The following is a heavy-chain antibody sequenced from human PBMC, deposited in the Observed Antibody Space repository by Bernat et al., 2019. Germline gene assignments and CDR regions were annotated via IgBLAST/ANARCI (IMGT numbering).Heavy chain of an antibody. CDR1: GDSVSSDSAA. CDR2: TYFRSKWSV. CDR3: ARWGLRYSGYDFVMDV. J-gene: IGHJ6*01. D-gene: IGHD2-21*01. Sequence: QVQLQQSGPGLVKPSQTLSLTCGISGDSVSSDSAAWTWIRQSPSRGLEWLGRTYFRSKWSVDYAMSVRSRITISVDTSKNQFSLHLNSVTAEDSALYFCARWGLRYSGYDFVMDVWGQGTTVTVSS. V-gene: IGHV6-1*01.